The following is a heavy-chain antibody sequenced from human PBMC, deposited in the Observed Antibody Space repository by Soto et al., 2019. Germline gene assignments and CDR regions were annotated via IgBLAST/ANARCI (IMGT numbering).Heavy chain of an antibody. CDR3: ARNYESGISLGFCGGDSCSRTKTGSAP. Sequence: SETLSLTCTVSGGSISSYYWSWIRQPPGKGLEWIGYIYYSGSTNYNPSLKSRVTISVDTSKNQFSLKLSSVTAADTAVYYCARNYESGISLGFCGGDSCSRTKTGSAPGGKETLVTVSS. CDR2: IYYSGST. D-gene: IGHD2-15*01. CDR1: GGSISSYY. J-gene: IGHJ5*02. V-gene: IGHV4-59*08.